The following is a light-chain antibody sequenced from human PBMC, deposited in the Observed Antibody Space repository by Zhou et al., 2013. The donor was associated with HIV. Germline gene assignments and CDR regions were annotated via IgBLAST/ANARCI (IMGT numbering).Light chain of an antibody. V-gene: IGKV1-39*01. CDR3: QQSYGALT. Sequence: DIQMTQSPSSLSASVGDTVTITCRASQNINNYLNWYQQKPGKAPKLLIYAASRLQSGVPSRFSGSGSGTDYTLTISTLQPEDFATYSCQQSYGALTFGGGTTGGD. J-gene: IGKJ4*01. CDR1: QNINNY. CDR2: AAS.